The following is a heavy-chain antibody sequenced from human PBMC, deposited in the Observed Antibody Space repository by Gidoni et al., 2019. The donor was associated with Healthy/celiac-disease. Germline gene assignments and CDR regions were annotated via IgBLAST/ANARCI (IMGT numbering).Heavy chain of an antibody. CDR1: GFPFDDYA. J-gene: IGHJ4*02. CDR2: ISGDGVST. V-gene: IGHV3-43*02. Sequence: EVQLVESGGGGVQPGGSLRLSCAASGFPFDDYAIHWVMQAPGKGREWVSLISGDGVSTYYADSVKCRFTISRDNSKNSLYLQMNRLRTEDTALYYCAKPITIFGVVMDDFDYWGQGTLVTVSS. CDR3: AKPITIFGVVMDDFDY. D-gene: IGHD3-3*01.